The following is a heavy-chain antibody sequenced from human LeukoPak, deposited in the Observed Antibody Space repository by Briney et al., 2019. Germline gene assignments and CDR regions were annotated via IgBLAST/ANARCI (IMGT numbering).Heavy chain of an antibody. D-gene: IGHD1-26*01. CDR3: AKDGSDSGSYQGYYFDY. CDR1: GFTFDDYA. Sequence: GGSLRLSCAASGFTFDDYAMHWVRQAPGKGLEWVSGISCNSGSIGYADSVKGRFTISRDNAKNSLYLQMNSLRAEDMALYYCAKDGSDSGSYQGYYFDYWGQGTLVTVSS. J-gene: IGHJ4*02. CDR2: ISCNSGSI. V-gene: IGHV3-9*03.